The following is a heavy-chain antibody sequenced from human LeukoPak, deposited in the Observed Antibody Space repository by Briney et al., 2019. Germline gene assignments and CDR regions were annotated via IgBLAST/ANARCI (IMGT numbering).Heavy chain of an antibody. Sequence: QPGGSLRLSCAASGFPFSNYWMHWVRQAPGKGPEWVANIKQDGSEKYYVDSVKGRFTISRDNAETSLHLQMNSLRAEDTAVYYCARGGNHGDYWYFDLWGRGTLVTVSS. CDR2: IKQDGSEK. J-gene: IGHJ2*01. CDR1: GFPFSNYW. V-gene: IGHV3-7*01. CDR3: ARGGNHGDYWYFDL. D-gene: IGHD4-17*01.